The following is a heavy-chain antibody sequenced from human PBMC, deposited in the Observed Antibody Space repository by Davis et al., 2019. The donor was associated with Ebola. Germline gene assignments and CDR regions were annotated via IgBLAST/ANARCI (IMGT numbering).Heavy chain of an antibody. CDR1: GFTLSSYW. J-gene: IGHJ6*02. V-gene: IGHV3-7*03. D-gene: IGHD6-6*01. CDR3: AKDGSSARYYYYGKDV. CDR2: IKQDGSQK. Sequence: GESLKTSCAASGFTLSSYWLSWVRQAPGKGPEWVANIKQDGSQKYYVDSVKGRFTIPRDNSKNTLYLQMNSLRAEDRAVYYCAKDGSSARYYYYGKDVWGQGTTVTVSS.